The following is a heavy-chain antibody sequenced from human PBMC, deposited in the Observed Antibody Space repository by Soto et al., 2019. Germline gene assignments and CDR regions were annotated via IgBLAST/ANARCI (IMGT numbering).Heavy chain of an antibody. J-gene: IGHJ3*02. Sequence: GGSLRLSCAASGFTFSSYGMHWVRQAPGKGLEWVAVIWYDGSNKYYADSVKGRFTISRDNSKNTLYLQMNSLGAEDTAVYYCARVAGIFAFDIWGQGTMVTVSS. V-gene: IGHV3-33*01. CDR2: IWYDGSNK. CDR3: ARVAGIFAFDI. CDR1: GFTFSSYG. D-gene: IGHD6-19*01.